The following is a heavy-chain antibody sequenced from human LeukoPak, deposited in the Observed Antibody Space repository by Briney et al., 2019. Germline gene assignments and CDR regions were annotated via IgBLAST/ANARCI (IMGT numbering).Heavy chain of an antibody. CDR1: GGSISGSNFY. Sequence: PSETLSLTCTVSGGSISGSNFYWGWIRQPPGKGLEWIGSIYYSGSTYYNPSLKSRVTKSVDTSKNQFSLKLSSVTAADTAVYYCASLTLEAYFDYWGQGTLVTVSS. V-gene: IGHV4-39*07. CDR2: IYYSGST. CDR3: ASLTLEAYFDY. J-gene: IGHJ4*02.